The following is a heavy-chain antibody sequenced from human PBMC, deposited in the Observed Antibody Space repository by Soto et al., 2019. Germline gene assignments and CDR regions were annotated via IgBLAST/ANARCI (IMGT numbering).Heavy chain of an antibody. Sequence: QLVESGGGFVKPGMALRLTCAASGFTFSNAWMTWVRQATGKGRERVGLIRRQGDGGTADYAAPVRGRFTISRDAAQNLVFLHMDNLQPEVTAVYYCITAPLRWGQGTLVTVSS. J-gene: IGHJ4*02. V-gene: IGHV3-15*01. CDR2: IRRQGDGGTA. CDR3: ITAPLR. CDR1: GFTFSNAW.